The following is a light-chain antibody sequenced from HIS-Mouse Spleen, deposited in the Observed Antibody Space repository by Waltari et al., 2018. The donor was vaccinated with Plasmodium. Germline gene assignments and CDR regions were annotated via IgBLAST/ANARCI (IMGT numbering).Light chain of an antibody. CDR2: EGS. V-gene: IGLV2-23*01. CDR1: SSDVGRYNL. J-gene: IGLJ2*01. CDR3: CSYAGSSTHVV. Sequence: QSALTQPASVPGSPGQSITISCTGTSSDVGRYNLVSWYQQHPGQAPKLMIYEGSKRPSGVSNRFSGSKSGNTASLTISGLQAEDEADYYCCSYAGSSTHVVFGGGTKLTVL.